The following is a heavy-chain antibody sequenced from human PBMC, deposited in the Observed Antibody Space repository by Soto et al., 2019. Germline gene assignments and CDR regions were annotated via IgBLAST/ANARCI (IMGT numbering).Heavy chain of an antibody. CDR3: ARGGIVVVPAAATLDY. CDR2: TYYRSKWYN. Sequence: PSQTLSLTCAISGDSVSINSAAWNWIRQSPSRGLEWLGRTYYRSKWYNDYAVSVKSRITINPDTSKNQFSLQLNSVTPEDTAVYYCARGGIVVVPAAATLDYWGQGTLVTVSS. J-gene: IGHJ4*02. CDR1: GDSVSINSAA. V-gene: IGHV6-1*01. D-gene: IGHD2-2*01.